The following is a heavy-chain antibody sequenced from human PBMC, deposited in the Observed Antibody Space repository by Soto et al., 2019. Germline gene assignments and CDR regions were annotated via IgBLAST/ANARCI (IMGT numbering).Heavy chain of an antibody. Sequence: WDTLSLTCSVSGRSVNPGPYYWSWIRQPPGKGLEWIGFIHYSGSTNYNPSLKGRVTMSVDTSKNQFSLKLTSVNTADAAIYYCTRGGDPYKTGHWGQGTLVT. V-gene: IGHV4-61*01. CDR1: GRSVNPGPYY. J-gene: IGHJ4*02. D-gene: IGHD2-21*01. CDR2: IHYSGST. CDR3: TRGGDPYKTGH.